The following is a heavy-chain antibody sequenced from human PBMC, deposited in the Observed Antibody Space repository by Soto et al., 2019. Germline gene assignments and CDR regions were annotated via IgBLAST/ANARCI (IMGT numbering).Heavy chain of an antibody. Sequence: GASVKVSCKASGYTFTNYYIHWVRQAPGQGLEWMGIINTNNGNTEYAQKFQGRVTMTTDASTSTAYMELGSLRSDDTAIYYCARALTGYGMDVWGQGTTVTVSS. V-gene: IGHV1-46*01. CDR2: INTNNGNT. CDR1: GYTFTNYY. J-gene: IGHJ6*02. CDR3: ARALTGYGMDV.